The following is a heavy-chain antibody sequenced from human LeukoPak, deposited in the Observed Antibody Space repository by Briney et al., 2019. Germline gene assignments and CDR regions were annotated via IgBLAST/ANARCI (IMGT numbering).Heavy chain of an antibody. J-gene: IGHJ5*02. Sequence: ASVKVSCKASGYTFTSYGISWVRQAPGQGLEWMGWISAYNGNTNYAQKLQGRVTMTTDTSTSTAYMELRSLRSDDTAVYYCARANMPATDSSGFNWFDPWGQGTLVTVSS. V-gene: IGHV1-18*01. CDR2: ISAYNGNT. D-gene: IGHD6-6*01. CDR1: GYTFTSYG. CDR3: ARANMPATDSSGFNWFDP.